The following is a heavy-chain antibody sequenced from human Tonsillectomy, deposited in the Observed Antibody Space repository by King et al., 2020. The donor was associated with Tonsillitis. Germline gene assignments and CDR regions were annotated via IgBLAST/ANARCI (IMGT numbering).Heavy chain of an antibody. Sequence: VQLVESGGGLVQPGGSLRLSCEAFGFTFSSYDMHWVRQVIGKVLELVSAICIGGDIYYPGSVKGRFTITIENAQNSLYLPMNNLTAGDTAVYYCTRVRDLGIDWYFDLWGRGTLVTVSS. CDR3: TRVRDLGIDWYFDL. J-gene: IGHJ2*01. D-gene: IGHD7-27*01. V-gene: IGHV3-13*01. CDR2: ICIGGDI. CDR1: GFTFSSYD.